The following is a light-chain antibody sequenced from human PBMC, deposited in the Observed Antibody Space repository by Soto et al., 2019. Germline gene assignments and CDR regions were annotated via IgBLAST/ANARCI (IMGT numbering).Light chain of an antibody. J-gene: IGLJ3*02. CDR2: EAS. CDR3: CSYAGRSTWV. V-gene: IGLV2-23*01. CDR1: SSDLGNHNL. Sequence: QSALTQPASVSGSPGQSITISCTGTSSDLGNHNLVSWYQQYPGKATTLMIYEASQRPSGVSHRFSGSKSGNTASLTISGLQTEDEGNYYCCSYAGRSTWVFGGGTKLTVL.